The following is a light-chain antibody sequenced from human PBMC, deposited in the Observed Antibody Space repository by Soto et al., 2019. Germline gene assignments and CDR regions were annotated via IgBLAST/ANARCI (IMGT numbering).Light chain of an antibody. CDR1: TGAVTSGHY. CDR3: SLSYNDAVV. V-gene: IGLV7-46*01. J-gene: IGLJ2*01. CDR2: DTS. Sequence: QAVVTQEPSLTVSPGGTVTLTCGSSTGAVTSGHYPYWFQQKPGQAPRTLIYDTSNKHSWTPARFSGSLLGGKAALTFSGAQPEDEVEYYCSLSYNDAVVFGGGTKLTVL.